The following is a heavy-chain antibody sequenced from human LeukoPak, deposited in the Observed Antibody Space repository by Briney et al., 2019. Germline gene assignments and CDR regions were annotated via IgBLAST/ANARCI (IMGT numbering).Heavy chain of an antibody. CDR2: IIPIFGTA. D-gene: IGHD2-2*01. V-gene: IGHV1-69*06. Sequence: SVKVSCKASGGTFSSYAISWVRQAPGQGLEWMGGIIPIFGTANYAQKFQGRVTITADKSTSTAYMELSSLRSEDMAVYYCARGDCSSTSCYYEGDYWGQGTLVTVSS. CDR3: ARGDCSSTSCYYEGDY. J-gene: IGHJ4*02. CDR1: GGTFSSYA.